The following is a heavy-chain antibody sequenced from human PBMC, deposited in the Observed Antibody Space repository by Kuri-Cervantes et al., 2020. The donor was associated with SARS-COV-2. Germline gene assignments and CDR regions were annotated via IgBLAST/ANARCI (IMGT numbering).Heavy chain of an antibody. CDR3: ARRGAVAGAVPFFDY. Sequence: SETLSLTCTVSGGSISSSSYYWGWIRQPPGKGLEWIGSIYYSGSTYYNPSLKSRVTISVDTSKNQFPLKLSSVTAADTAVYYCARRGAVAGAVPFFDYWGQGTLVTVSS. V-gene: IGHV4-39*01. J-gene: IGHJ4*02. CDR2: IYYSGST. D-gene: IGHD6-19*01. CDR1: GGSISSSSYY.